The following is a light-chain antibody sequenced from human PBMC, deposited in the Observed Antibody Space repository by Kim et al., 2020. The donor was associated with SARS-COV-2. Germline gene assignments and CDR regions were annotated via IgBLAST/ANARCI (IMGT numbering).Light chain of an antibody. V-gene: IGKV4-1*01. J-gene: IGKJ2*01. CDR2: WAS. CDR3: QQYYTSPFT. Sequence: DIVMTQSPDSLAVSLGERATINCKSSLSVLYTSSNKNYLAWYQQKPGQPPELLIFWASTRESGVPDRFSGSGSGTDFTLTISSLQAEDVAVYFCQQYYTSPFTFGQGTKVDIK. CDR1: LSVLYTSSNKNY.